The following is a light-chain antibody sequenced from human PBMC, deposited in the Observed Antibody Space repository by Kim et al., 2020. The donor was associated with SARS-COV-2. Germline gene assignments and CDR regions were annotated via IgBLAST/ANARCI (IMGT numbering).Light chain of an antibody. V-gene: IGKV3-15*01. CDR1: QSVSSN. CDR3: QQCNNWPPRT. J-gene: IGKJ1*01. CDR2: DAS. Sequence: SPRERATLSCRASQSVSSNLAWYQQKPGQAPRLLIYDASTRATGIPARFSGSGSGTEFTLTISSLQSEDFAVYYCQQCNNWPPRTFGQGTKVDIK.